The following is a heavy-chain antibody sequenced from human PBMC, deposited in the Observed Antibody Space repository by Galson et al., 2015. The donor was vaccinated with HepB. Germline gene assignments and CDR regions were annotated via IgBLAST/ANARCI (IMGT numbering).Heavy chain of an antibody. CDR3: AKAVNSQRVTCGMDV. J-gene: IGHJ6*02. Sequence: SLRLSCAASGFTFSSYGMSWVRQAPGKGLEWVSTISGSGGSTYYADSVKGRFTNSRDNSKNTLYLQMNSLRAEDTAVYYCAKAVNSQRVTCGMDVWGQGTTVTVSS. CDR1: GFTFSSYG. D-gene: IGHD2-21*01. CDR2: ISGSGGST. V-gene: IGHV3-23*01.